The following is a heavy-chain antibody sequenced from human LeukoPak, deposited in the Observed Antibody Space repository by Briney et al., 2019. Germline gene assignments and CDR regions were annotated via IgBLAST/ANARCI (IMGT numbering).Heavy chain of an antibody. J-gene: IGHJ4*02. D-gene: IGHD3-22*01. CDR1: GYTFTGYY. CDR3: ARSRYYYDSSGPLDY. CDR2: INPNSGGT. V-gene: IGHV1-2*02. Sequence: GASVKVSCKASGYTFTGYYMHWVRQAPRQGLEWMGWINPNSGGTNYAQKFQGRVTMTRDTSISTAYMELSRLRSDDTAVYYCARSRYYYDSSGPLDYWGQGTLVTVSS.